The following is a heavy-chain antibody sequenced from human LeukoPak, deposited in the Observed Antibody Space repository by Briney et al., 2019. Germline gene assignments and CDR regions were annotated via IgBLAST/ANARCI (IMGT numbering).Heavy chain of an antibody. Sequence: PSETLSLTCTVSGGSISSYYWSWIRQPPGKGLEWIGYIYYSGSTNYNPSLKSRVTISVDTSKNQFSLKLSSVTAADTAVYYCARTIYGSGTPIDYWGQGTLVTVSS. J-gene: IGHJ4*02. CDR2: IYYSGST. D-gene: IGHD3-10*01. CDR1: GGSISSYY. CDR3: ARTIYGSGTPIDY. V-gene: IGHV4-59*01.